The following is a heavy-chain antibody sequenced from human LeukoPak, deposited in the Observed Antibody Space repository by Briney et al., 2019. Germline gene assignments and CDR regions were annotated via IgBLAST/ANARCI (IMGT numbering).Heavy chain of an antibody. CDR1: GGSISSYH. CDR2: IYYSGST. D-gene: IGHD2-15*01. V-gene: IGHV4-59*08. Sequence: KTSETLSLTCTVSGGSISSYHWSWIRQPPGKGLEWIGYIYYSGSTNYNPSLKSRVTISVDTSKNQFSLKVSSVTAADTAVYYCARWGGSSIDYWGQGTLVTVSS. J-gene: IGHJ4*02. CDR3: ARWGGSSIDY.